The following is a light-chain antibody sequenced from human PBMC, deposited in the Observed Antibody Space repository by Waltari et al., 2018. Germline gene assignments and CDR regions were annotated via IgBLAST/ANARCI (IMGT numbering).Light chain of an antibody. CDR3: QQYFNTPYT. Sequence: EIGMTQSPDSLPVSLGERATITCKSNQTVLYTSNKKNYLGWYQQRPGQSPKLLIYWASTRESGVPDRFSGSGSGTDFTLTISSLQAEDVAVYYCQQYFNTPYTFGPGTKLEIK. CDR1: QTVLYTSNKKNY. V-gene: IGKV4-1*01. J-gene: IGKJ2*01. CDR2: WAS.